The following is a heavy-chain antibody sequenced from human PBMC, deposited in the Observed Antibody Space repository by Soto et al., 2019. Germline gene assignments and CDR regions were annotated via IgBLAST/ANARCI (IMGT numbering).Heavy chain of an antibody. Sequence: QVQLVQSGAEVKKPGSSVKVSCKASGGTFSSYAITWVRQAPGQGLEWMGGIIPIFGTANYAQKFRAGVTFTADESTSTAYMELSSLRSEDTAVYYCARDRGPSSGYYPYWFDPWGQGTLVTVSS. V-gene: IGHV1-69*12. D-gene: IGHD3-22*01. CDR3: ARDRGPSSGYYPYWFDP. J-gene: IGHJ5*02. CDR1: GGTFSSYA. CDR2: IIPIFGTA.